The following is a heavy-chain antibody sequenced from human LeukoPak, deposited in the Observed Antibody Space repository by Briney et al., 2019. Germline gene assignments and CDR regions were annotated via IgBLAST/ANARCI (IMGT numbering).Heavy chain of an antibody. D-gene: IGHD2-2*01. J-gene: IGHJ5*02. CDR3: ARELFCSSTSCTNWFDP. Sequence: GASVKVSCKASGYTFTSYYMHRGRQAPGQGPEWMESISAYNGNTNYAQKLQGRVTMTTDTSTSTAYMELRSLRSDDTAVYYCARELFCSSTSCTNWFDPWGQGTLVTVSS. CDR2: ISAYNGNT. V-gene: IGHV1-18*04. CDR1: GYTFTSYY.